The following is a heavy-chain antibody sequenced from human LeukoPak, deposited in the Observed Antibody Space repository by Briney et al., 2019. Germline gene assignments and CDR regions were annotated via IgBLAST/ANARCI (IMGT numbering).Heavy chain of an antibody. J-gene: IGHJ6*02. V-gene: IGHV3-30*18. CDR3: AKDILIAAAQWDGMDV. CDR1: GFTFSSYC. CDR2: ISYDGSNK. Sequence: GSLRLSCAASGFTFSSYCMHWVRQAPGKGLEWVAVISYDGSNKYYADSVKGRFTISRDNSKNTLYLQMDSLRAEDTAVYYCAKDILIAAAQWDGMDVWGQGTTVTVSS. D-gene: IGHD6-13*01.